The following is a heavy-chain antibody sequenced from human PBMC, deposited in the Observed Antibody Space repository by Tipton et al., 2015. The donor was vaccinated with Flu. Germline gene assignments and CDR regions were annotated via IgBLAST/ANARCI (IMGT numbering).Heavy chain of an antibody. J-gene: IGHJ4*02. Sequence: QSGPEVKKPGSSVKVSCKASGGTFSSYAISWVRQAPGQGLEWMGGIIPIFGTANYAQKFQGRVTITADKSTSTAYMELRSLRSDDTAVYYCARGIVGATTILDYWGQGTLVTVSS. CDR3: ARGIVGATTILDY. CDR1: GGTFSSYA. CDR2: IIPIFGTA. V-gene: IGHV1-69*06. D-gene: IGHD1-26*01.